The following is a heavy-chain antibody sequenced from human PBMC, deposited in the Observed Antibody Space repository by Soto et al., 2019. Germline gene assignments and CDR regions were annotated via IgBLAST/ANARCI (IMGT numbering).Heavy chain of an antibody. V-gene: IGHV4-34*01. D-gene: IGHD3-3*01. CDR1: GGSFSGHY. CDR2: INHSGST. Sequence: QVQIQQWGAGLLKPSETLSLTCAVYGGSFSGHYWSWIRQPPGKGREWIGEINHSGSTNYNPSLKSRVTISVDSFKKQFSLKLSSVTAADTAVYYCARVSGANYDFWSGYSGFAYYGMDVWGQGTTVTVSS. CDR3: ARVSGANYDFWSGYSGFAYYGMDV. J-gene: IGHJ6*02.